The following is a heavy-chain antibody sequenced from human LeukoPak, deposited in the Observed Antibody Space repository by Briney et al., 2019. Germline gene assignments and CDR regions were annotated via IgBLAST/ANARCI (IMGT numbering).Heavy chain of an antibody. CDR3: AILRYNWNNLDP. J-gene: IGHJ5*02. Sequence: GASVKVSFKASGYTFTSYYMHWVRQAPGQGLEWMGIINPNGGSTTYAQKFQGRVTMTRETSTSTVYMELSSLRSEDTAVYYCAILRYNWNNLDPWGQGTLVTVSS. CDR1: GYTFTSYY. CDR2: INPNGGST. D-gene: IGHD1-1*01. V-gene: IGHV1-46*01.